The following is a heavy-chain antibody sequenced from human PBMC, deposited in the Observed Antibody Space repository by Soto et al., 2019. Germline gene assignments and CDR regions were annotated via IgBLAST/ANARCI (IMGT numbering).Heavy chain of an antibody. CDR1: GYTFTNNG. CDR2: VNPGSGDT. J-gene: IGHJ5*02. Sequence: ASVKVSCKASGYTFTNNGVSWVRQATGQGLEWMGWVNPGSGDTGYAQKFQGRVTMTRDISIATAYMELNSLTSEDTAIYYCARMESFGSLNWFDPWGQGTLVTVSS. CDR3: ARMESFGSLNWFDP. D-gene: IGHD5-18*01. V-gene: IGHV1-8*02.